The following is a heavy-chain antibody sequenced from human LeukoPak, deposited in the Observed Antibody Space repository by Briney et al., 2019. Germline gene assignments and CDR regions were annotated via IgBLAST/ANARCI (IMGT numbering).Heavy chain of an antibody. Sequence: PGGSLRLSCAASGCTFSSYSMNWVRQAPGKGLEWVSSISSSSSYIYYADSVKGRFTISRDNAKNSLYLQMNSLRAEDTAVYYCARDYYGDYGRYNWFDPWGQGTLVTVSS. V-gene: IGHV3-21*01. D-gene: IGHD4-17*01. CDR1: GCTFSSYS. CDR2: ISSSSSYI. CDR3: ARDYYGDYGRYNWFDP. J-gene: IGHJ5*02.